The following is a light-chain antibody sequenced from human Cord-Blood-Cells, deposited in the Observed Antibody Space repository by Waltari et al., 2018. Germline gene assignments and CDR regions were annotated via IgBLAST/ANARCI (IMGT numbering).Light chain of an antibody. V-gene: IGLV1-40*01. CDR2: GNS. J-gene: IGLJ2*01. CDR1: SSNIGAGYD. CDR3: QSYDSSLSGVV. Sequence: QSVLTQPPSVSGAPGQRVTISCTGRSSNIGAGYDVHWYQQLPGTAPKLLIYGNSNRPSGVPYRFSGSKSGTSASLAITGLQAEDEADYYCQSYDSSLSGVVFGGGTKLTVL.